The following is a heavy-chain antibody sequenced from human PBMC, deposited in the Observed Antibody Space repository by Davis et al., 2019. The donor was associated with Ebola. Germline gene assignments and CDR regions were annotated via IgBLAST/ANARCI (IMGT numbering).Heavy chain of an antibody. CDR1: GFTFDDYT. CDR2: ISWDGGST. D-gene: IGHD3-22*01. CDR3: AKAGRRGSYYYDSSGYYHAYYYGMDV. V-gene: IGHV3-43*01. J-gene: IGHJ6*02. Sequence: GGSLRLSCAASGFTFDDYTMHWVRQAPGKGLEWVSLISWDGGSTYYADSVKGRFTISRDNSKNSLYLQMNSLRTEDTALYYCAKAGRRGSYYYDSSGYYHAYYYGMDVWGQGTTVTVSS.